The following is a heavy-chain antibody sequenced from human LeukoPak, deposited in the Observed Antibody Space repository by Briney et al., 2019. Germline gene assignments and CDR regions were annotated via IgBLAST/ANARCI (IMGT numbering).Heavy chain of an antibody. CDR1: GGSFSGYY. Sequence: SETLSLTCAVYGGSFSGYYWSWIRQPPGKGLEWIGEINHSGSTNYNPSLKSRVTISVDTYKNQFSLKLSSMTAADTAVYYCARGKGVVPAARGWFDYWGQGTLVTVSS. D-gene: IGHD2-2*01. J-gene: IGHJ4*02. V-gene: IGHV4-34*01. CDR2: INHSGST. CDR3: ARGKGVVPAARGWFDY.